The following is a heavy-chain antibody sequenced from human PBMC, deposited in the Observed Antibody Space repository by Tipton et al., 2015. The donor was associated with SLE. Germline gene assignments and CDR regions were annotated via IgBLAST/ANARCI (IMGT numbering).Heavy chain of an antibody. D-gene: IGHD3-22*01. CDR1: GGSISSSSYY. Sequence: LRLSCTVSGGSISSSSYYWGWIRQPPGKGLEWIGEINHSGSTNYNPSLKSRVTISVDTSKNQFSLKLSSVTAADTAVYYCARALRGHYDPSGDVWGKGTTVTVSS. CDR2: INHSGST. CDR3: ARALRGHYDPSGDV. J-gene: IGHJ6*04. V-gene: IGHV4-39*07.